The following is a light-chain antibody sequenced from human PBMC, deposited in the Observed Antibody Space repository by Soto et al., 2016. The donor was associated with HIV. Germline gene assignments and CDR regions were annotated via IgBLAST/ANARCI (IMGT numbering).Light chain of an antibody. Sequence: SYELTQPPSVSVSPGQTATITCSGDSLPRQYAFWYQQKPGQAPVMIVYKNNQRPSGVPERFSGSTSGTTITLTISRVQAEDEADYYCQSADFIGLYVLFGGGDQADRP. CDR2: KNN. J-gene: IGLJ3*02. CDR3: QSADFIGLYVL. CDR1: SLPRQY. V-gene: IGLV3-25*03.